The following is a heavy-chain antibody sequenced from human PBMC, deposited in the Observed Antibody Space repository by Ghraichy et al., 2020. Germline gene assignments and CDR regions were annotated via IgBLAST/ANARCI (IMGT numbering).Heavy chain of an antibody. D-gene: IGHD3-10*01. Sequence: SETLSLTCTVSGDSIHSVDFYWTWFHQSPGRGLELIGYIYYSGSTFYNPSFKGRLTLSMDTSKNQFSLRLSSVTAADTAVYYCASLDIVTMVRGNWGQGTLVTVSS. CDR2: IYYSGST. CDR1: GDSIHSVDFY. V-gene: IGHV4-30-4*01. J-gene: IGHJ4*02. CDR3: ASLDIVTMVRGN.